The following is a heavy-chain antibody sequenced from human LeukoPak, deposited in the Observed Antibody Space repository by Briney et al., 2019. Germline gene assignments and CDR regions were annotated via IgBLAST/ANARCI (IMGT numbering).Heavy chain of an antibody. CDR3: ARGYNVLTGYYYFDY. CDR2: ISYSGST. D-gene: IGHD3-9*01. V-gene: IGHV4-39*07. CDR1: GDSISSSSYY. J-gene: IGHJ4*02. Sequence: SETLSLTCTVSGDSISSSSYYWGWIRQPPGKGLEWIGSISYSGSTYYNPSLKSRITISVDTSKNQFSLKLSSVTAADTAVYYCARGYNVLTGYYYFDYWGQGTLVTVSS.